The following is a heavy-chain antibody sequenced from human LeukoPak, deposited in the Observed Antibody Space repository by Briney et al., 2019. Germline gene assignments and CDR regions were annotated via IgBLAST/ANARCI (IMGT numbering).Heavy chain of an antibody. CDR3: AKEGIAAAGTLH. Sequence: GGSLRLSCAASGFTFSSYGMHWVRQAPGQGLEWVAFIRYDGSNKYYADSVKGRFTISRDNFKNTLYLQMNSLRAEDTAVYYCAKEGIAAAGTLHWGQGTLVTVSS. J-gene: IGHJ4*02. D-gene: IGHD6-13*01. V-gene: IGHV3-30*02. CDR2: IRYDGSNK. CDR1: GFTFSSYG.